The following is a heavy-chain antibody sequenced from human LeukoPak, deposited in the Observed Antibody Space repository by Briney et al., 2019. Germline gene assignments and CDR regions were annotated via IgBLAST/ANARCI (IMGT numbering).Heavy chain of an antibody. J-gene: IGHJ4*02. CDR3: ASGYYYDSSGYPYGDY. CDR1: GFTFSSYS. V-gene: IGHV3-48*02. Sequence: PGGSLRLSCAASGFTFSSYSMNWVRQAPGKGLEWVSYISSSSSTIYYADSVKGRLTISRDNAKNSLYLQMNSLRDEDTAVYYCASGYYYDSSGYPYGDYWGQGTLVTVSS. D-gene: IGHD3-22*01. CDR2: ISSSSSTI.